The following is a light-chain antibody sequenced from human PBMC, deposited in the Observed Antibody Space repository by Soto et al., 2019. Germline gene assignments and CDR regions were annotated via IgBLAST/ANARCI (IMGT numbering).Light chain of an antibody. V-gene: IGLV2-11*01. Sequence: QSALTQPRSVSGSPGQSVTISCTGTNSDVGGYNYVSWYQQYPGKAPKLMISGVSERPSGVPDRFSGSKSGNTASLTISGLQAEDEADYYCQSYDSSLSGSVFGGGTQLTVL. CDR1: NSDVGGYNY. J-gene: IGLJ7*01. CDR2: GVS. CDR3: QSYDSSLSGSV.